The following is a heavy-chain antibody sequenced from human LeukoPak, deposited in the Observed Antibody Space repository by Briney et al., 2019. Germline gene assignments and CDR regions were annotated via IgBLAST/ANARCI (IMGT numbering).Heavy chain of an antibody. J-gene: IGHJ6*02. V-gene: IGHV1-18*01. CDR3: ASGYSYGYGEYYYYYGMDV. D-gene: IGHD5-18*01. CDR2: ISAYNGNT. CDR1: GYTXTSYG. Sequence: ASVTVSCKASGYTXTSYGISWVRQAPGQGLEWMGWISAYNGNTNYAQKLQGRVTMTTDTSTSTAYMELRSLRSDDTAVYYCASGYSYGYGEYYYYYGMDVWSQGTTVTVSS.